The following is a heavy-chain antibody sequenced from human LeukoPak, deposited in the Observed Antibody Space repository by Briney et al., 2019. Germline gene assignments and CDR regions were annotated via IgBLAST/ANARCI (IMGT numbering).Heavy chain of an antibody. CDR3: ATHTVYGSGDY. CDR2: IYYSGST. J-gene: IGHJ4*02. V-gene: IGHV4-30-4*01. CDR1: GGSISSYY. D-gene: IGHD3-10*01. Sequence: SETLSLTCTVSGGSISSYYWSWIRQPPGKGLEWIGYIYYSGSTYYNPSLKSRVTISVDTSKNQFSLKLSSVTAADTAVYYCATHTVYGSGDYWGQGTLVTVSS.